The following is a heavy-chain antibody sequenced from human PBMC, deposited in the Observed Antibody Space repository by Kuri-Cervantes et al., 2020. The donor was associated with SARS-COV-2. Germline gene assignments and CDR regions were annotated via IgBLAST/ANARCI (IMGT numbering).Heavy chain of an antibody. CDR1: GFTFSSYG. CDR2: ISYDGSNK. J-gene: IGHJ2*01. CDR3: AKDRGSSWPRWYFDL. D-gene: IGHD6-6*01. Sequence: LSLTCAASGFTFSSYGMHWVRQAPGKGLEWVAVISYDGSNKYYADSVKGRFTISRDNSKNTLYLQMNSLRAEDTAVYYCAKDRGSSWPRWYFDLWGRGTLVTVSS. V-gene: IGHV3-30*18.